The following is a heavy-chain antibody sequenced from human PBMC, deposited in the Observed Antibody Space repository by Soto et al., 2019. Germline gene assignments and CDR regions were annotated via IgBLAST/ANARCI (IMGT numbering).Heavy chain of an antibody. D-gene: IGHD3-10*01. CDR2: ISSSGSTI. Sequence: GGSLRLSCAASGFPFSDYYMSWIRQAPGKGLEWVSYISSSGSTIYYADSVEGRFTISRDNAKKSLYLQMNSLRAEDTAMYYCARASGSYHRSVYGMDVWGQGTTVTVSS. CDR3: ARASGSYHRSVYGMDV. CDR1: GFPFSDYY. V-gene: IGHV3-11*01. J-gene: IGHJ6*02.